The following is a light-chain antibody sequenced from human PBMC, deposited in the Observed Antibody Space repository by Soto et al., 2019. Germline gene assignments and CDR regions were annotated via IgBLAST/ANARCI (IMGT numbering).Light chain of an antibody. Sequence: QSVLTQPPSASGTPGQRVTISCSGSSSDIGSNYVYWFQQLPGTAPKLLIYRNNQRPSGVPDRFSGSKSGTSASLAISGLRSEDDADYYCAAWDASRSGPYVFGTGPRSPS. V-gene: IGLV1-47*01. CDR3: AAWDASRSGPYV. J-gene: IGLJ1*01. CDR1: SSDIGSNY. CDR2: RNN.